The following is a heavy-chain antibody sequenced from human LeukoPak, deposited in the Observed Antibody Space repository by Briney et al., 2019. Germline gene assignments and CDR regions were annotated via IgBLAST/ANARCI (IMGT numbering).Heavy chain of an antibody. CDR1: GVTFSSYS. CDR3: AREYDGNSFIDY. CDR2: ISSYSSTI. Sequence: PGGSLRLSCAASGVTFSSYSMNWVRQAPGKGLEWISYISSYSSTIYYADSVKGRFTISRDNAKNSLYLQMNSLRDEDTAVYYCAREYDGNSFIDYWGQGTLVTVSS. D-gene: IGHD4-23*01. V-gene: IGHV3-48*02. J-gene: IGHJ4*02.